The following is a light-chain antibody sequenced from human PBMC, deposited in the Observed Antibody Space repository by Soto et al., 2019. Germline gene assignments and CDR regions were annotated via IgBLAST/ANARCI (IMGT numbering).Light chain of an antibody. J-gene: IGLJ2*01. V-gene: IGLV2-14*01. CDR2: GVT. CDR3: SSYTTSSTLG. Sequence: QSALTQPASVSGSPGQSITISCTGTSSDIGAYNYVSWYQQQPGKAPKLMIYGVTNRPSGVSNRFSGSKSGNTASLTISGLQAEDEADYYCSSYTTSSTLGFGGGTKLTVL. CDR1: SSDIGAYNY.